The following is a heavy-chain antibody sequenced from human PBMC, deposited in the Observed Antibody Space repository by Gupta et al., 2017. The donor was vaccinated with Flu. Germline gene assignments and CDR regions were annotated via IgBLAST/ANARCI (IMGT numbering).Heavy chain of an antibody. Sequence: QVQLVQSVDEVKNTGASVKVSCPPPGYPFTNYVITWVRPAPGQGLEWMGWISAYNGNTNYAQKFQGRVTMTTNTSTSTAYMELRSLRSDDTAVYSCATEGIGPAAGQGSPDYWGQGTLVTVSS. CDR3: ATEGIGPAAGQGSPDY. J-gene: IGHJ4*02. D-gene: IGHD6-25*01. V-gene: IGHV1-18*01. CDR1: GYPFTNYV. CDR2: ISAYNGNT.